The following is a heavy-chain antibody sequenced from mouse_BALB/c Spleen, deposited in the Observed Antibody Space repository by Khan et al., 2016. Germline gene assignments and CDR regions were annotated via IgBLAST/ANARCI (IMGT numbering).Heavy chain of an antibody. V-gene: IGHV14-3*02. CDR2: IDPANGNT. D-gene: IGHD2-4*01. CDR1: GFNIKDTY. J-gene: IGHJ3*01. CDR3: ARCPYDYDGGFAD. Sequence: VQLQQSGAELVKPGASVKLSCTASGFNIKDTYMHWVKQRPEQGLEWIGRIDPANGNTKYDPKFQGKATITADTSSNTAYLQLSSLTSEDTAVYYCARCPYDYDGGFADWGQGTLVTVSA.